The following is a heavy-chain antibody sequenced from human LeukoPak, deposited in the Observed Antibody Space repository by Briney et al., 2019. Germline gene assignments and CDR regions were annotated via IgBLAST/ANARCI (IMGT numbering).Heavy chain of an antibody. CDR1: GFTFRSYA. V-gene: IGHV3-23*01. CDR2: ISGSGGST. J-gene: IGHJ4*02. Sequence: GGSLRLSCAASGFTFRSYAMSWVRQAPGKGLEWVSVISGSGGSTYYADSVKGRFTISRDSSKNTLYLQMNSLRVEDTAVYYCAKAASVVAWELLDYWGQGTLVTVSS. CDR3: AKAASVVAWELLDY. D-gene: IGHD1-26*01.